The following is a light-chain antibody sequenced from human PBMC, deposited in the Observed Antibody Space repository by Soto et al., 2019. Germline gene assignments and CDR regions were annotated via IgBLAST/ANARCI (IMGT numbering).Light chain of an antibody. Sequence: DIQMTQSPSTLSASVGDRVTITCRASQSVNTWLAWYQQKPGKAPNLLIYRESSLESGVSSRFSGSGSGTEFTLTVSNLQPEDFATYFCQQYNLYPFTFVPGTKVDMK. CDR3: QQYNLYPFT. J-gene: IGKJ3*01. V-gene: IGKV1-5*03. CDR1: QSVNTW. CDR2: RES.